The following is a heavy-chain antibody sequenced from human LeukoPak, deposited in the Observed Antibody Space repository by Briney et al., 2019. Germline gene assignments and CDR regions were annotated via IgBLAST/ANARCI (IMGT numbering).Heavy chain of an antibody. J-gene: IGHJ5*02. Sequence: SETLSLTCTVSGYSISSGYYWGWIRPPPGKGLEWSGSIYHSGSTYYNPSLKSRVTISVDTSKNQFSLKLSSVTAADTAVYYCARHSLHCSGGSCYANWFDPWGQGTLVTVSS. CDR2: IYHSGST. V-gene: IGHV4-38-2*02. CDR1: GYSISSGYY. CDR3: ARHSLHCSGGSCYANWFDP. D-gene: IGHD2-15*01.